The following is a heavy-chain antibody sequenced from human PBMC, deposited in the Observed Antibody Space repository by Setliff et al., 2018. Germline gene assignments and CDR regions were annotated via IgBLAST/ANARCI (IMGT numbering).Heavy chain of an antibody. CDR2: ISYDGSNK. V-gene: IGHV3-30*12. Sequence: SLRLSCAASGFTFSSYGMHWVRQAPGKGLEWVAVISYDGSNKYYADSVKGRFTISRDNAKNSLYLQMNSLRAEDTAVYYCAREEDYNFWSGYSDWGQGTLVTVSS. CDR3: AREEDYNFWSGYSD. CDR1: GFTFSSYG. D-gene: IGHD3-3*01. J-gene: IGHJ4*02.